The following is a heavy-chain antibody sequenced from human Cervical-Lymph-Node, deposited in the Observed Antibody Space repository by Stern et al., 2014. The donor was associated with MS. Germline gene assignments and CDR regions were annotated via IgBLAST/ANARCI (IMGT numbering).Heavy chain of an antibody. Sequence: EVQLVESGGGLVQPGGSLRLSCAASGFTFSSYAMSWVRQAPGKGLEWVSAISGSGGSTYYADAVKGRFTITGDNSKNKLHLPLNSLRAEDTAVYYCAKSTVTSLSDYWGQGTLVTVSS. CDR2: ISGSGGST. D-gene: IGHD4-17*01. CDR3: AKSTVTSLSDY. J-gene: IGHJ4*02. CDR1: GFTFSSYA. V-gene: IGHV3-23*04.